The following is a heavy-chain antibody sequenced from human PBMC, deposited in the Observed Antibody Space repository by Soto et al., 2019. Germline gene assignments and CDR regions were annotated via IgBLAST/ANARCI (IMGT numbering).Heavy chain of an antibody. D-gene: IGHD3-9*01. CDR3: ARSYYDILTGYYFDY. V-gene: IGHV4-59*01. Sequence: SETLSLTCTVSGGSISIYYWSWIRQPPGKGLEWIGYIYYSGSTNYNPSLKSRVTISVDTSKNQFSLKLSSVTAADTAVYYCARSYYDILTGYYFDYWGQGTLVTVSS. CDR2: IYYSGST. CDR1: GGSISIYY. J-gene: IGHJ4*02.